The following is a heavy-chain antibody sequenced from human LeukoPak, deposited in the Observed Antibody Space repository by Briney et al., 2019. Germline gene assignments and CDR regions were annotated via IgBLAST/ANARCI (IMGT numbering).Heavy chain of an antibody. Sequence: GGSLRLSCAASGFTFSSYAMSCVREAPGKELGWVSAISGSGGSTYYADSVKGRFTISRDNSKNTLYLLMNSLRAEDTAVYYCAKDRSGSYWGKNFDYWGQGTLVTVSS. V-gene: IGHV3-23*01. D-gene: IGHD3-10*01. CDR3: AKDRSGSYWGKNFDY. CDR2: ISGSGGST. J-gene: IGHJ4*02. CDR1: GFTFSSYA.